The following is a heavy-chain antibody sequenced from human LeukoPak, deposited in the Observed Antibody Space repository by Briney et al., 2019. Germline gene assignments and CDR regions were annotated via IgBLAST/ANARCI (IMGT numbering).Heavy chain of an antibody. CDR2: ISGSGSST. CDR3: VKHASGWSFNY. CDR1: GSTFSSYA. Sequence: GGSLRLSCAVSGSTFSSYAMSWVRQAPGKGLEWVSSISGSGSSTYYADSVKGRFTIPRDNSKNTLYLQMNSLRAEDTAVYYCVKHASGWSFNYWGQGTLVTVSS. J-gene: IGHJ4*02. V-gene: IGHV3-23*01. D-gene: IGHD6-19*01.